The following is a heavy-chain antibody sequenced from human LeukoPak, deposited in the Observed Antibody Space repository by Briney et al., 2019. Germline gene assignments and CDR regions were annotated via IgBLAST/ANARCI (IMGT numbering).Heavy chain of an antibody. D-gene: IGHD3-10*01. V-gene: IGHV4-59*01. Sequence: SETLSLTCSVSDDSITMYYWTWIRQPPGKGLEWIGYVDHTGSTNFNPSLNGRVSISRDTSKNQFSLKLSSVTAADTAVYYCARESKRSGGSGSRHYYYYYMDVWGKGTTVTISS. J-gene: IGHJ6*03. CDR3: ARESKRSGGSGSRHYYYYYMDV. CDR1: DDSITMYY. CDR2: VDHTGST.